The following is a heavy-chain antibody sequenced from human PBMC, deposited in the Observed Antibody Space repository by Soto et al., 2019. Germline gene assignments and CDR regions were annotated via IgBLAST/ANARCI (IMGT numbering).Heavy chain of an antibody. CDR3: TNGLSLLRGQYYHYYMDV. CDR2: IYYTGRT. Sequence: QVQLQESGPRLVKPSETLSLTCTVSGGSISSYYWTWIRQPPGKGLEWIGYIYYTGRTNYNPSLKSRVTISVETSKNQFSLKLTSVTAADTAVYYCTNGLSLLRGQYYHYYMDVWGRGTTVTVSS. J-gene: IGHJ6*03. D-gene: IGHD3-10*01. V-gene: IGHV4-59*01. CDR1: GGSISSYY.